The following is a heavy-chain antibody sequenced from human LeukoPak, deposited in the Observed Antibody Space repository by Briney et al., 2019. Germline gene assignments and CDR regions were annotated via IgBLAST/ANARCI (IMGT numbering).Heavy chain of an antibody. CDR2: IYTSGST. D-gene: IGHD6-19*01. Sequence: SETLSLTCTASGGSISSYYWSWIRQPAGKGLEWIGRIYTSGSTNYNPSLKSRVTISVDKSKNQYSLKLSSVTAADTAVYYCAREYQQWLVYGAFDIWGQGTMVTVSS. CDR3: AREYQQWLVYGAFDI. CDR1: GGSISSYY. V-gene: IGHV4-4*07. J-gene: IGHJ3*02.